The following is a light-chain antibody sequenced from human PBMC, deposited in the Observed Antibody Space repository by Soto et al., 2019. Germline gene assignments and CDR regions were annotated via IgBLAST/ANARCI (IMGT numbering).Light chain of an antibody. V-gene: IGLV1-47*01. CDR2: RNN. Sequence: QSVLTQPTSASGTPGQWVNISCSGSSSNIGSKYVYWYQQLPGTAPKLLIYRNNQRPSGVPDRFSGSKSGTSASLAISGLRSEDEADYYCAAWDDSLSGRVFGTGTELTVL. CDR1: SSNIGSKY. J-gene: IGLJ1*01. CDR3: AAWDDSLSGRV.